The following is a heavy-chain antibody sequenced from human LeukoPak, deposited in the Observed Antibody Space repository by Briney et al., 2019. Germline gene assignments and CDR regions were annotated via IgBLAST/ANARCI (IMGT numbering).Heavy chain of an antibody. D-gene: IGHD6-19*01. J-gene: IGHJ3*02. CDR2: IYTSGST. CDR3: ARGYSSGWYQDAFDI. Sequence: SQTLSLTCTVAGGSISSGSYYWSWIRQPAGKGLEWIGRIYTSGSTNYNPSLKSRVTISVDTSKNQFSLKLSSVTAADTAVYYCARGYSSGWYQDAFDIWGQGTMVTVSS. V-gene: IGHV4-61*02. CDR1: GGSISSGSYY.